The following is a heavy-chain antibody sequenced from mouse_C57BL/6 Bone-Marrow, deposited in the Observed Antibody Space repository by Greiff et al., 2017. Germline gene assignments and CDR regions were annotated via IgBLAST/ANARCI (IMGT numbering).Heavy chain of an antibody. J-gene: IGHJ1*03. CDR1: GFTFSRYT. D-gene: IGHD1-1*01. CDR2: ISGGGGNT. Sequence: VMLVESGGGLVKPGGSLKLSCAASGFTFSRYTMSWVRQTPEKRLQWVAAISGGGGNTYYPDSVKGRFTISRDNDKNILYLQRSSLRSEDTTLYYCSRQVTTVLATKYFDVWGTGTTVTVSS. CDR3: SRQVTTVLATKYFDV. V-gene: IGHV5-9*01.